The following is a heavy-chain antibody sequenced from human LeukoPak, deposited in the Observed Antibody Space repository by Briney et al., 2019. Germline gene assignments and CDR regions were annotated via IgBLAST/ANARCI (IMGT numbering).Heavy chain of an antibody. CDR1: GFTFSAYS. CDR3: ARESITGDRDFDY. D-gene: IGHD7-27*01. V-gene: IGHV3-48*01. Sequence: GGSLRLSCVASGFTFSAYSMNWVRQAPGRGLEWLSYISSGSRTIYYADSVKGRFTIFRDNAQNSLFFQMNSLRVDDTAVYYCARESITGDRDFDYWGQGALITVSS. CDR2: ISSGSRTI. J-gene: IGHJ4*02.